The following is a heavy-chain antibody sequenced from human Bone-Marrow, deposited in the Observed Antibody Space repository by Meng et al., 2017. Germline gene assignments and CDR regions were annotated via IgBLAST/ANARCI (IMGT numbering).Heavy chain of an antibody. CDR2: ISSSSSYI. Sequence: GESLKISCAASGFTFSSYSMNWVRQAPGKGLELVSSISSSSSYIYYADSVKGRFTISRDNAKNSLYLQMNSLRAEDTAVYYCAKNGLGYLIPAANWGQGTLVTVSS. D-gene: IGHD2-2*01. CDR1: GFTFSSYS. V-gene: IGHV3-21*01. J-gene: IGHJ4*02. CDR3: AKNGLGYLIPAAN.